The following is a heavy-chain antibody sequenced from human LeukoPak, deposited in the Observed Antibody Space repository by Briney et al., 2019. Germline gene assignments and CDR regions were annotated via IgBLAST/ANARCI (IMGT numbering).Heavy chain of an antibody. Sequence: GASVKVSCKASGYTFTSYYMHWVRQAPGQGLEWMGIINPSGGTTTYAQKFQGRVTMTRDMSTSTVYMELSSLRSEDTAVYYCARGTRQDILTGYSMGTGFDYWGQGTLVTVSS. D-gene: IGHD3-9*01. CDR3: ARGTRQDILTGYSMGTGFDY. CDR2: INPSGGTT. J-gene: IGHJ4*02. V-gene: IGHV1-46*01. CDR1: GYTFTSYY.